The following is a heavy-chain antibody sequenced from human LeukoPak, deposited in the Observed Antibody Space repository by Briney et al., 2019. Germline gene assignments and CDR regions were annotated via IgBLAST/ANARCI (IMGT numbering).Heavy chain of an antibody. Sequence: SETLSLTCTVSGGSISSYYWSWIRQHPGKGLEWIGYIYYSGSTYYNPSLKSRVTISVDTSKNQFSLKLSSVTAADTAVYYCARESRGIAAAVTTNWFDPWGQGTLVTVSS. V-gene: IGHV4-59*06. D-gene: IGHD6-13*01. CDR2: IYYSGST. J-gene: IGHJ5*02. CDR1: GGSISSYY. CDR3: ARESRGIAAAVTTNWFDP.